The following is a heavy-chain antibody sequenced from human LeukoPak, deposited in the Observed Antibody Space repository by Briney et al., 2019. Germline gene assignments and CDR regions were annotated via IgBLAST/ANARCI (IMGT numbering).Heavy chain of an antibody. Sequence: SETLSLTCTVSGDSISSYYWSWIRQPPGKGLEWIGYIYYSGSTNYNPSLKSRVTISVDTNQFSLKLSSVTAADTAAYYCARGYYYDFWSGYYKPQYYFDYWGQGTLVTVSS. D-gene: IGHD3-3*01. J-gene: IGHJ4*02. CDR3: ARGYYYDFWSGYYKPQYYFDY. CDR1: GDSISSYY. CDR2: IYYSGST. V-gene: IGHV4-59*08.